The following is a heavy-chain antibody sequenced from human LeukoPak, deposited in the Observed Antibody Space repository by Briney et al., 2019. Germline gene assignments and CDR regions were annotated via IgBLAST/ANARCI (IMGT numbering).Heavy chain of an antibody. D-gene: IGHD3-3*01. CDR1: GGSISSYY. Sequence: SDTLSLTCTVSGGSISSYYWSWIRQPPGKGLEWIGYIQYSGSTNYNPSLKSRVTISVDTSKNQFSLKLSSVTAADTAVYYCARESEGFTIFGVVCNWFDAWGQGRLVTVSS. V-gene: IGHV4-59*01. CDR2: IQYSGST. J-gene: IGHJ5*02. CDR3: ARESEGFTIFGVVCNWFDA.